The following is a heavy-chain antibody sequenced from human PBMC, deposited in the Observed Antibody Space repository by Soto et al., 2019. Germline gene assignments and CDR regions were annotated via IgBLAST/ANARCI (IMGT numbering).Heavy chain of an antibody. V-gene: IGHV3-30*18. J-gene: IGHJ4*02. Sequence: GGSLRLSCAASGLTFSNYGMHWVRQAPGKGLEWVAVISYDGSNKYYADSVKGRFTISRDNSKNTLYLQMNRLRAEDTAVYYCAKAPNFDWLSHFDYWGQGTLVTVSS. D-gene: IGHD3-9*01. CDR1: GLTFSNYG. CDR3: AKAPNFDWLSHFDY. CDR2: ISYDGSNK.